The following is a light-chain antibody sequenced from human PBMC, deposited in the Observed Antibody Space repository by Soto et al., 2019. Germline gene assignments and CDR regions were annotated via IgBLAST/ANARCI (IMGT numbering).Light chain of an antibody. V-gene: IGKV3-15*01. Sequence: EIVMTQSPATLSVSPGERATLSCRASQSVSSYLAWYQQKPGLPPRLLIYDASTRATGIPDRFSGSGSGTDFTLPISSLQSAYVAVYYCKQYSNWPPLYTFGRGTKLEIK. CDR3: KQYSNWPPLYT. CDR1: QSVSSY. J-gene: IGKJ2*01. CDR2: DAS.